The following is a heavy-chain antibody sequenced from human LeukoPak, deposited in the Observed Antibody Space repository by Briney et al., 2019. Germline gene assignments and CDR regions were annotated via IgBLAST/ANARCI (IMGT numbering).Heavy chain of an antibody. CDR2: IYYSGST. J-gene: IGHJ5*02. CDR3: ARDRYTINWFDP. Sequence: PSETLSLTCTASGGSVSSDSYYWGWMRQPPGKGLEWIGYIYYSGSTNYNPALKSRVPMSVDTSKNPFSLRLSSVSAADTAVYYCARDRYTINWFDPWGRGTLVSVS. V-gene: IGHV4-61*01. D-gene: IGHD2-2*02. CDR1: GGSVSSDSYY.